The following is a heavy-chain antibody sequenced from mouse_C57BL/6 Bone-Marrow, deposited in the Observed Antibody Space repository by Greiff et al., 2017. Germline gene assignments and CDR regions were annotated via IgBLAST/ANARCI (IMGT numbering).Heavy chain of an antibody. Sequence: EVQLQQSGAELVRPGASVKLSCTASGFNIKDDYMHWVKQRPEQGLEWIGWIDPENGDTEYASKFQGKATITADTSSNTAYLQLSSLTSEDTAVYYCTTYLCPYYGSSMDYWGQGTSVTVSS. V-gene: IGHV14-4*01. CDR3: TTYLCPYYGSSMDY. CDR1: GFNIKDDY. CDR2: IDPENGDT. J-gene: IGHJ4*01. D-gene: IGHD1-1*01.